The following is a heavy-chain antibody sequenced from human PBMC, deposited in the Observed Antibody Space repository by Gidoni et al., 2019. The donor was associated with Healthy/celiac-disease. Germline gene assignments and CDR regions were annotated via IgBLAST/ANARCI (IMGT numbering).Heavy chain of an antibody. D-gene: IGHD1-7*01. J-gene: IGHJ6*03. CDR1: GFTLGDYA. CDR2: IRSKAYGGTT. CDR3: TREDAPWYYPPYYYYYMDV. Sequence: GFTLGDYAMSWVRQAPGKGLEWVGFIRSKAYGGTTEYDASVKGRFTISRDESKSIAYLQMNSLKTEDTAVYYCTREDAPWYYPPYYYYYMDVWVKGTTVTVSS. V-gene: IGHV3-49*04.